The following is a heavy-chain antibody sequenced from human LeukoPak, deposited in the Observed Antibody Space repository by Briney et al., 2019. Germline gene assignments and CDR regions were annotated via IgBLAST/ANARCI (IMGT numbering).Heavy chain of an antibody. Sequence: ASVKVSCKASGYSFTGYYMHWVRQAPGQGLEWMGWISAYNGNTNYAQKLQGRVTMTTDTSTSTAYMELRSLRSDDTAVYYCARPVAPIVVVPAAITDTYYYYYYGMDVWGQGTTVTVSS. J-gene: IGHJ6*02. CDR3: ARPVAPIVVVPAAITDTYYYYYYGMDV. CDR2: ISAYNGNT. V-gene: IGHV1-18*01. CDR1: GYSFTGYY. D-gene: IGHD2-2*02.